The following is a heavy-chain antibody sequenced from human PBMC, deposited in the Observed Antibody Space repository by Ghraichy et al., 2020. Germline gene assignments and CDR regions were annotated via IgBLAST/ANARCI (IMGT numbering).Heavy chain of an antibody. CDR3: ARGDYDSRGYYYAFDI. V-gene: IGHV4-31*03. D-gene: IGHD3-22*01. CDR2: VYYSGST. J-gene: IGHJ3*02. Sequence: SQTLSLTCSVSGDSINSGDFYWSWIRQHPGKGLEWVGFVYYSGSTTYNPSLKSRLTMSIDTSKNQFSLTLSSVTAADTAVYYCARGDYDSRGYYYAFDIWGQGTLVTVSS. CDR1: GDSINSGDFY.